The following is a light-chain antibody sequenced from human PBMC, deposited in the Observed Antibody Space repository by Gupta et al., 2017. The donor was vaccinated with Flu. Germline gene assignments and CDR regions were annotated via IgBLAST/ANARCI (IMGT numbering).Light chain of an antibody. J-gene: IGLJ2*01. CDR2: STD. V-gene: IGLV8-61*01. Sequence: TVVTQEPSLSVSPGGTVTLTCALSSGRVSSSHSAGWYQHAPGQPPRTLIYSTDVRSSGVPDRFSGSIRGHRVALTITGAQAEEESDYYCLRYLGGGVSLFGGGTKVTVL. CDR3: LRYLGGGVSL. CDR1: SGRVSSSHS.